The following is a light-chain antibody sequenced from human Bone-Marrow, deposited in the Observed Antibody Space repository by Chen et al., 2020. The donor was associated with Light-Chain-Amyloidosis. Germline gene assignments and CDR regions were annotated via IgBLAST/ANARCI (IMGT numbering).Light chain of an antibody. V-gene: IGKV3-20*01. CDR3: QQYGSSPQSA. CDR1: QSVSSSY. CDR2: GAS. Sequence: EIVLTQSPGTLSLSPGERATLSCRASQSVSSSYLAWYQQKPGQAPRLLIYGASSRATGSPGRFSGSGSGSDFTLTISRLEPEDCAVYYCQQYGSSPQSAFGQGTKVEIK. J-gene: IGKJ1*01.